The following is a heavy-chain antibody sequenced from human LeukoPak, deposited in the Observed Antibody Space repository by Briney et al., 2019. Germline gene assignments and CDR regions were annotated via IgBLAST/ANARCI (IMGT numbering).Heavy chain of an antibody. V-gene: IGHV4-39*01. D-gene: IGHD2-15*01. CDR2: INYSGST. Sequence: SETLSLTCTVSGGSISSSSYYWGWIRQPPGKGLEWIGSINYSGSTYYNPSPKSRVTISVDTSKKQCSLKLSSVTAADAALYGCARRTPNDCSSAWGQGTLVTVSS. J-gene: IGHJ4*02. CDR3: ARRTPNDCSSA. CDR1: GGSISSSSYY.